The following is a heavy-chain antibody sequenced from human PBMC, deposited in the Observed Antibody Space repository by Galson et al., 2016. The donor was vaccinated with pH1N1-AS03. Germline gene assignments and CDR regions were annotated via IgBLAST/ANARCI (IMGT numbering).Heavy chain of an antibody. Sequence: SLRLSCAAPGFTLSSYALTWVRQAPGKGLIWVSSISGRGDSAYYADSVKGRFTISRDKSKNTLYLQMNSLRAEDTAVYYCAKGRGWPVWYYGMDVWGQGTTVTVSS. J-gene: IGHJ6*02. CDR2: ISGRGDSA. V-gene: IGHV3-23*01. D-gene: IGHD6-19*01. CDR3: AKGRGWPVWYYGMDV. CDR1: GFTLSSYA.